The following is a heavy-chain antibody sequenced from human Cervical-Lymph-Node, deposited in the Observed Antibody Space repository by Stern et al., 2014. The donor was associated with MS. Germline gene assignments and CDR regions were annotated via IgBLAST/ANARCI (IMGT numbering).Heavy chain of an antibody. CDR3: ARDTSSPERSDW. D-gene: IGHD1-1*01. CDR1: GFTVSRDY. V-gene: IGHV3-53*01. CDR2: ITNVGST. Sequence: VQLVQSGGGVIQPAGTLSLSCTASGFTVSRDYMTWVRLAPRQGLEWVSLITNVGSTFYTDSVKGRFTISRDDSKNTVYLHMTSLRAEDTAMYYCARDTSSPERSDWWGQGTLVTVSS. J-gene: IGHJ4*02.